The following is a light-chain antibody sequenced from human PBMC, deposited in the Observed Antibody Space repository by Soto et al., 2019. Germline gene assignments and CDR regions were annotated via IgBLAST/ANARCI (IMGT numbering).Light chain of an antibody. CDR3: AAWDDRLRGLYV. J-gene: IGLJ1*01. CDR2: RNN. Sequence: QSVLTQPPSASVTPGQRVTSSCSGSSSNIGTNYVYWYQQLPGTAPKLLIYRNNQRPSGVPDRFSGSKSGTSASLAISGLRSEDEADYYCAAWDDRLRGLYVFGIGTKVTVL. CDR1: SSNIGTNY. V-gene: IGLV1-47*01.